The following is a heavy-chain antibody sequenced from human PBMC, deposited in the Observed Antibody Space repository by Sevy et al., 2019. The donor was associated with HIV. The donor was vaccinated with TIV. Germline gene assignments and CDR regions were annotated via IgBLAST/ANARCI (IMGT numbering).Heavy chain of an antibody. CDR2: IGAYNGNR. D-gene: IGHD3-22*01. Sequence: ASVKVSCKASGYTFASEGVSWVRQAPGQGLEWMGWIGAYNGNRNSAQKFQARVTMTIDTSTSTAYMELRSLRSDDTAVYYCARVYYYDYSGPGYWGQGTLVTVSS. J-gene: IGHJ4*02. V-gene: IGHV1-18*01. CDR1: GYTFASEG. CDR3: ARVYYYDYSGPGY.